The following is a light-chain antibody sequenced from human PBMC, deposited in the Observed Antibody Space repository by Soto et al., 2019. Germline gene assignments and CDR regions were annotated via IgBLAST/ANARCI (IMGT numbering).Light chain of an antibody. J-gene: IGKJ1*01. CDR1: QSISNN. CDR2: GAS. V-gene: IGKV3-15*01. Sequence: EILMTQSPATLSVSPGEIATLSCRATQSISNNLAWYQQKPGQAPRLLIFGASTRATGIPARLSGSGSGTEFTPTISILQSEDFAVYYCQIYNNWPSWTFGQGTKVEIK. CDR3: QIYNNWPSWT.